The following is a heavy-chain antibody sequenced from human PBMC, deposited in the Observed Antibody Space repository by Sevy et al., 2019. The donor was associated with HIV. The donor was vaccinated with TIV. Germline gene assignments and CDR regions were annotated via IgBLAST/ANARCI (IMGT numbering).Heavy chain of an antibody. J-gene: IGHJ4*02. CDR1: GFTFSKYS. Sequence: LSLTCAASGFTFSKYSMSWVRQPPGKGLEWVSTLSFGCGEINYADSVKGRFTISRDNSKISVYLQMNNLRPEDTAVYYCAREGCTKPHDYWGQGTLVTVSS. V-gene: IGHV3-23*01. CDR2: LSFGCGEI. CDR3: AREGCTKPHDY. D-gene: IGHD2-8*01.